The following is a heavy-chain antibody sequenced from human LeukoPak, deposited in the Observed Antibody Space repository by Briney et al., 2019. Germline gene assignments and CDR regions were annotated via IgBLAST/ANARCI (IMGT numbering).Heavy chain of an antibody. CDR3: ARAGGAHCSSTSCHNWFDP. Sequence: ASVKVSCKASGYTFTGYYMHWVRQAPGQGLEWMGWINPNSGGTNYAQKFQGRVTMTRDTSISTAYMELSRLRSDDTAVYYCARAGGAHCSSTSCHNWFDPWGQGTLVTVSS. V-gene: IGHV1-2*02. CDR1: GYTFTGYY. J-gene: IGHJ5*02. CDR2: INPNSGGT. D-gene: IGHD2-2*01.